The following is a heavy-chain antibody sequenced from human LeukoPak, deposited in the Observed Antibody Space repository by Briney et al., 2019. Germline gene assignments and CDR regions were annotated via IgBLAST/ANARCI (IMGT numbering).Heavy chain of an antibody. Sequence: ASVKASCKASGYTFTGYYMHWVRQAPGQGLEWMGWINPNSGGTNYAQKFQGRVTMTRDTSISTAYMELSRLRSDDTAVYYCARRGIYYYDSGGYYCDAFDIWGQGTMVTVSS. CDR1: GYTFTGYY. J-gene: IGHJ3*02. CDR2: INPNSGGT. V-gene: IGHV1-2*02. CDR3: ARRGIYYYDSGGYYCDAFDI. D-gene: IGHD3-22*01.